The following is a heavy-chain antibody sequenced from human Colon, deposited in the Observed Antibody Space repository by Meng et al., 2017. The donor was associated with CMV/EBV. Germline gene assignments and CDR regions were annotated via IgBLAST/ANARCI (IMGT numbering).Heavy chain of an antibody. CDR1: GYTFTSYY. J-gene: IGHJ5*02. V-gene: IGHV1-46*01. CDR3: ARWGFSGMFRASGRQAADWLDP. D-gene: IGHD3-10*01. CDR2: INPSGGST. Sequence: ASVKVSCKASGYTFTSYYMHWVRQAPGQGLEWMGIINPSGGSTSYAQKFQGRVTMTRDTSTSTVYMELSSLRSEDTAVYYCARWGFSGMFRASGRQAADWLDPWGRGTLVTVSS.